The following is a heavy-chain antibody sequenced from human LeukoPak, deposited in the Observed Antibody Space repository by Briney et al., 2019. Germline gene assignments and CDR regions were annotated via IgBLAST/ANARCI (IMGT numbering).Heavy chain of an antibody. CDR3: AREISRMYYFDY. J-gene: IGHJ4*02. Sequence: SETLSLTCTVSGGSISNGAYYWSWIRQHPGKGLKWIGYIYYSGGTYYNPSLKSRVTISVDTSKNQFSLRLSSVTAADTAVYYCAREISRMYYFDYWGQGTLVTVSS. CDR1: GGSISNGAYY. CDR2: IYYSGGT. V-gene: IGHV4-31*03. D-gene: IGHD3-3*01.